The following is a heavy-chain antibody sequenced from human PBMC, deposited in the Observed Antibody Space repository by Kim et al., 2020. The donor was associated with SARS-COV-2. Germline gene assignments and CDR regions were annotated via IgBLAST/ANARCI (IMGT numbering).Heavy chain of an antibody. J-gene: IGHJ4*02. CDR3: ASPKIAAHLTVDY. CDR2: IYYSGST. V-gene: IGHV4-39*01. Sequence: SETLSLTCTVSGGSISSSSYYWGWIRQPPGKGLEWIGSIYYSGSTYYNPSLKSRVTISVETSKNQFSLKLSSVTAADTAVYYCASPKIAAHLTVDYWGQGTMVTVSS. D-gene: IGHD6-13*01. CDR1: GGSISSSSYY.